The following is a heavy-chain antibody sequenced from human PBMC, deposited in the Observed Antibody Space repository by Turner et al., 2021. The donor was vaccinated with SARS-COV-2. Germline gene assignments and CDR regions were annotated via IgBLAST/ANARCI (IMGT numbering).Heavy chain of an antibody. J-gene: IGHJ4*02. V-gene: IGHV1-8*01. D-gene: IGHD2-21*02. Sequence: QVQLVPSGAEVKKPGASVKVFCMSSGYIFTSYDINWVRQATGQGLEWMGWMNPNSGNTGYAQKFQGRVTMTRNTSISTAYMELSSLRSEDTALYYCATGYAYCGGDCSIHYWGQGTLVTVSS. CDR2: MNPNSGNT. CDR3: ATGYAYCGGDCSIHY. CDR1: GYIFTSYD.